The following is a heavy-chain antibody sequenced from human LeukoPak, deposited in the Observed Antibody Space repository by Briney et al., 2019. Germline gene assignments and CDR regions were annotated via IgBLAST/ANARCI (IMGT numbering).Heavy chain of an antibody. J-gene: IGHJ4*02. D-gene: IGHD5-24*01. Sequence: HPGGSLRLSCAASGFTFSNYAVNWVRQAPGKGLEWVSTIGSSGGSTYYADSVKGRFTISRDNSKNTLYLQMNSLRAEDTAVYYCAKVFRDGYNYPFDYWGQGTLVTVSS. CDR3: AKVFRDGYNYPFDY. CDR2: IGSSGGST. CDR1: GFTFSNYA. V-gene: IGHV3-23*01.